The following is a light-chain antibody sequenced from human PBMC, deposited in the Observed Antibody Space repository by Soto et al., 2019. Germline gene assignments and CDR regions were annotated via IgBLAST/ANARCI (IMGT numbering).Light chain of an antibody. CDR3: SSFTTSSTWV. CDR2: EVS. CDR1: SSDVGGYNY. V-gene: IGLV2-8*01. Sequence: QSVLTQPPSASGSPGQSVTISCTGTSSDVGGYNYVSWYQQHPGKAPKLMIYEVSKRPTGVPDRFSGSKSGKTASLTVSGLQAEDEADYYCSSFTTSSTWVFGGGTKLTVL. J-gene: IGLJ3*02.